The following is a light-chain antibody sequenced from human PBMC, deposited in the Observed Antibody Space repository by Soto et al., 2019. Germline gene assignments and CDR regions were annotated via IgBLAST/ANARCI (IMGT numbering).Light chain of an antibody. Sequence: AIQVTQSPSSLSASVGDMVTITCRTSQGIRSALGWYQQKPGKVPKLLIYAASTLQSGVPSRFSGSGSGRDFTLTISSLQPEDFATYYCQQRYSAPLTFGGGTKVDIK. CDR3: QQRYSAPLT. CDR2: AAS. J-gene: IGKJ4*01. CDR1: QGIRSA. V-gene: IGKV1-6*01.